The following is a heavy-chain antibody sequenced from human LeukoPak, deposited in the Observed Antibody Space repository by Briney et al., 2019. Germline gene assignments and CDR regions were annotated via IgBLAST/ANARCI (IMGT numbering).Heavy chain of an antibody. D-gene: IGHD6-13*01. CDR3: ARTANFAAGYYIDY. CDR2: ISGSRHK. CDR1: GSTFSSYT. V-gene: IGHV3-21*01. Sequence: GGSLRLSCAASGSTFSSYTMNWVRQAPGKGLEWVSSISGSRHKYYADSVKGRFTISRDNAKNSLYLQMNSLRAEDTAVYYCARTANFAAGYYIDYWGQGTLVTVSS. J-gene: IGHJ4*02.